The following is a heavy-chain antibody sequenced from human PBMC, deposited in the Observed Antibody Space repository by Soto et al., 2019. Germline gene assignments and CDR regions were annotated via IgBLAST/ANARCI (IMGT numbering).Heavy chain of an antibody. J-gene: IGHJ6*02. CDR2: IKQDGSEK. V-gene: IGHV3-7*03. CDR1: GFTFSSYW. Sequence: GSLSLSCAACGFTFSSYWMSWVRQAPGKGLEWVANIKQDGSEKDYVDSVKGRFTISRDNAKNSLYLQMNSLRAEDTAVYYCAREYSSSSRTYYYYYGMDVWGQGTTVTVSS. D-gene: IGHD6-6*01. CDR3: AREYSSSSRTYYYYYGMDV.